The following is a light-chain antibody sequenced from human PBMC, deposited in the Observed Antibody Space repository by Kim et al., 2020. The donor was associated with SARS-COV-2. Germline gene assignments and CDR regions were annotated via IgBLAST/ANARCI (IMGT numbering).Light chain of an antibody. CDR2: AAS. V-gene: IGKV1-39*01. CDR1: QGISSY. Sequence: AAVGDRVTTTCRASQGISSYLNWYQQIPGKAPNLLIYAASSLQSGVPSRFSGSGSGTDFTLTISSLQPEDFATYYCQQSYSTPRTFGQGTKVDIK. CDR3: QQSYSTPRT. J-gene: IGKJ1*01.